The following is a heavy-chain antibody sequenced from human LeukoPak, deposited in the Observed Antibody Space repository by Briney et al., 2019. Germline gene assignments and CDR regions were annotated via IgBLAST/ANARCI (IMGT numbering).Heavy chain of an antibody. V-gene: IGHV4-39*07. CDR2: IYYSGNT. Sequence: PSETLSLTCTVSSGSISSGSYYWGWIRQPPGKGLEWIGSIYYSGNTYYNPSLKSRVTISVDTSKNQFSLNLSSVTAADTAVYYCARGVSSSSPRIWGQGTLVAVSS. D-gene: IGHD6-6*01. CDR3: ARGVSSSSPRI. J-gene: IGHJ4*02. CDR1: SGSISSGSYY.